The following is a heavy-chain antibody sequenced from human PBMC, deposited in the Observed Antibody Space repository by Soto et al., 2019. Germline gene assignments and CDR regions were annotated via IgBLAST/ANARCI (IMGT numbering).Heavy chain of an antibody. V-gene: IGHV4-30-4*01. Sequence: LSLTCTVSGGSINSDNYYWSWIRQPPGKGLVWLGFIYFSGSTYYNPSLKSRFILSMGTSKKQIFLRLSFLTAADTAVYYCAHYGDYVGYWGQVTLVTVSS. CDR2: IYFSGST. CDR3: AHYGDYVGY. CDR1: GGSINSDNYY. J-gene: IGHJ4*02. D-gene: IGHD4-17*01.